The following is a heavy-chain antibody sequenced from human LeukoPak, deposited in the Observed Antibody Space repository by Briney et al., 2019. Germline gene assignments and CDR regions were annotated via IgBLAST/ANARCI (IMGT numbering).Heavy chain of an antibody. D-gene: IGHD1-14*01. CDR1: GFTFSVYG. Sequence: PGRSLRLSCAASGFTFSVYGMYWVRQAPGKGLEWVAFISLDGSKSYYADSVKGRFTISRDNSKNTLHLQMNGLRAEDTAVYYCAKSDSEPFYYYALDVWGQGTTVTVSS. CDR3: AKSDSEPFYYYALDV. CDR2: ISLDGSKS. V-gene: IGHV3-30*18. J-gene: IGHJ6*02.